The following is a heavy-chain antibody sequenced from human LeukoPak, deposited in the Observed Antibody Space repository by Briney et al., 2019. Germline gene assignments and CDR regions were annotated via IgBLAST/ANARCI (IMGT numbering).Heavy chain of an antibody. D-gene: IGHD5-18*01. CDR2: LSGSGDST. CDR3: AKGGGFSYGYAPS. J-gene: IGHJ5*02. CDR1: GLTFSSFA. Sequence: GGSLRLSCAASGLTFSSFAMSWVRQAPGKGLEWVSLLSGSGDSTYYADSVRGRFTISRDSSKNTLYLQMNSLRAEDTAVYYCAKGGGFSYGYAPSWGQGALVTVSS. V-gene: IGHV3-23*01.